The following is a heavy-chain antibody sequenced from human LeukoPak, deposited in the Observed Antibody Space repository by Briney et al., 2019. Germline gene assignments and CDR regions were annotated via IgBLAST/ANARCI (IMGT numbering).Heavy chain of an antibody. CDR1: GGSFSGYY. V-gene: IGHV4-34*01. CDR3: ARGSSGYYYFDY. Sequence: SETLSLTCAGYGGSFSGYYWSWIRQPPGKGLEWIGEINHSGSTNYNPSLKSRVTISVDTSKNQFSLKLSSVTAADTAVYYCARGSSGYYYFDYWGQGTLVTVSS. CDR2: INHSGST. J-gene: IGHJ4*02. D-gene: IGHD3-22*01.